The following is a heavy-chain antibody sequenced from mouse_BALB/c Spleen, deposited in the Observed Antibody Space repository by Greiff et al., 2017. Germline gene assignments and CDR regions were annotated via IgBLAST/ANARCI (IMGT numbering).Heavy chain of an antibody. CDR1: GFSLTSYG. V-gene: IGHV2-9*02. CDR2: IWAGGST. J-gene: IGHJ4*01. CDR3: AREGFITTVVAYPYYAMDY. D-gene: IGHD1-1*01. Sequence: QVQLKQSGPGLVAPSQSLSITCTVSGFSLTSYGVHWVRQPPGKGLEWLGVIWAGGSTNYNSALMSRLSISKDNSKSQVFLKMNSLQTDDTAMYYCAREGFITTVVAYPYYAMDYWGQGTSVTVSS.